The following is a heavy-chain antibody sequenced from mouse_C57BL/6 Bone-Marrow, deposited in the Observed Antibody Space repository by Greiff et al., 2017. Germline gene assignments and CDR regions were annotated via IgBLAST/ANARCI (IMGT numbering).Heavy chain of an antibody. CDR3: TCYDYDVGAWFAY. CDR2: IYPGNSDT. V-gene: IGHV1-5*01. CDR1: GYTFTSYW. D-gene: IGHD2-4*01. Sequence: VQLQQSGTVLARPGASVKMSCKTSGYTFTSYWMHWVKQRPGQGLEWIGAIYPGNSDTSYNQKFKGKAKLTAVTSASTAYIELSSLTNEDSAVYYGTCYDYDVGAWFAYWGQGTLVTVSA. J-gene: IGHJ3*01.